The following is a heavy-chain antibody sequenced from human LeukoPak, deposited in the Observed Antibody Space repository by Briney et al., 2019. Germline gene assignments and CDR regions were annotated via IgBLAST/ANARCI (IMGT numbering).Heavy chain of an antibody. V-gene: IGHV1-46*01. J-gene: IGHJ4*02. D-gene: IGHD6-19*01. CDR1: GYTFITYR. CDR3: AREAVAGYYYFDY. CDR2: INPSGGST. Sequence: ASVKVSCKASGYTFITYRMHWVRQAPGQGLEWMGMINPSGGSTSYAQKFQGRVTMTRDTSTTTVDMELSSLRSEDTAVYYCAREAVAGYYYFDYWGQGILVTVSS.